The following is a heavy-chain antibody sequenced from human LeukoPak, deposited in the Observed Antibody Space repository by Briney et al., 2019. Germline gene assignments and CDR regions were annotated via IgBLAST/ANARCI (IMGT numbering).Heavy chain of an antibody. CDR1: GFTFSSYA. CDR2: ISYDGSNK. D-gene: IGHD3-22*01. J-gene: IGHJ4*02. V-gene: IGHV3-30-3*01. CDR3: ARDARYYDSSGPSDY. Sequence: PGGSLRLSCAASGFTFSSYAMHWVRQAPGKGLEWVAVISYDGSNKYYADSVKGRFTISRDNSKNTLYLQMNSLRAEGTAVYYCARDARYYDSSGPSDYWGQGTLVTVSS.